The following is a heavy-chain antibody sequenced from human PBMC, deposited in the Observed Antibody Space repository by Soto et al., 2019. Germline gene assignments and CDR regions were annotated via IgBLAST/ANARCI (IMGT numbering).Heavy chain of an antibody. V-gene: IGHV3-30*18. D-gene: IGHD6-13*01. Sequence: GGSLRLSCAASGFTFSNYAIHWVRQAPGKGLEWVAVIASDGKDKRYADSVKGRFTISRNNSKNTVYLQMNSLRGEDTAVYYCAKDGAIAAADYFFDYWGQGSLVTVSS. CDR3: AKDGAIAAADYFFDY. CDR1: GFTFSNYA. J-gene: IGHJ4*02. CDR2: IASDGKDK.